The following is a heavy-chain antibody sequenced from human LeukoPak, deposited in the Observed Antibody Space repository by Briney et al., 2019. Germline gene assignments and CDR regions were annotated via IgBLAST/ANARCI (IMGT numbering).Heavy chain of an antibody. CDR3: ARGEGYCGYDLIDY. D-gene: IGHD5-12*01. Sequence: PGGSLRLSCAASGFTFSSYSMKWVRQAPGKGLEWVSYISSSSSTIYYADSVKGRFTISRDNAKNSLYLQMNSLRAEDTAVYYCARGEGYCGYDLIDYWGQGTLVTVSS. CDR2: ISSSSSTI. CDR1: GFTFSSYS. V-gene: IGHV3-48*01. J-gene: IGHJ4*02.